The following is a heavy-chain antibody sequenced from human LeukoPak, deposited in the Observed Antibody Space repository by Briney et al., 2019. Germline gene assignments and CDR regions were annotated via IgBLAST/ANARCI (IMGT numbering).Heavy chain of an antibody. CDR1: ADSISSFY. D-gene: IGHD5-18*01. CDR2: IYYTGNT. J-gene: IGHJ4*02. Sequence: PSETLSLTCTVSADSISSFYWSWIRQPPGKGLEWIGYIYYTGNTNYNPSLKSRVTISVDTSRNQFSLKLTSVTAVDTAVYYCATLAGYIYGVTSDFWGQGTLVTVSS. CDR3: ATLAGYIYGVTSDF. V-gene: IGHV4-59*08.